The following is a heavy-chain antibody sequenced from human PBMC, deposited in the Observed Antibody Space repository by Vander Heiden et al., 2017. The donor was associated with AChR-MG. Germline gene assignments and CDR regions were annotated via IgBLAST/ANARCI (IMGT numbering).Heavy chain of an antibody. CDR2: IGSSGSPI. CDR3: ASRFDY. V-gene: IGHV3-48*02. CDR1: GFTFSTYS. J-gene: IGHJ4*02. Sequence: EVHLVESGGGLVPPGGSLSLSCAVSGFTFSTYSMNWVRQAPGRGLEWVSYIGSSGSPIYYADSVKGRFTISRDNAKNSLYLQMNSLRDDDTAVYYCASRFDYWGQGILVTVSS.